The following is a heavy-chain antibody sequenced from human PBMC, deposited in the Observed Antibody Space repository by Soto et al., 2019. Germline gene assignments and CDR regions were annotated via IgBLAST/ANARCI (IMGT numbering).Heavy chain of an antibody. Sequence: EVQLVESGGGLVQPGGSLRLSCTASGFTFSSYALSWVRQAPGMRPEWVSSLSGSGDYTYYADSVKGRFTISRDNSENSLFLQMNSLRAEDTAVYYCAKSAGIFSVVFTNHDAFHIRGRGTMVSVSS. D-gene: IGHD2-2*01. J-gene: IGHJ3*02. CDR3: AKSAGIFSVVFTNHDAFHI. V-gene: IGHV3-23*04. CDR1: GFTFSSYA. CDR2: LSGSGDYT.